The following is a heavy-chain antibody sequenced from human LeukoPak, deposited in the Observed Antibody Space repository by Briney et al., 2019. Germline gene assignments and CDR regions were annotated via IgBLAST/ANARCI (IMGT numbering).Heavy chain of an antibody. Sequence: ASVKVSCKVSGYSLTELSMHWVRQAPGKGLEWVGGFSPGDGETIYAQRFQGRVTMPEATSTGTAYMELRSLTYEDTAVYYCATRLGEFSSRDAFNIWGQGTMVTVSS. CDR3: ATRLGEFSSRDAFNI. CDR1: GYSLTELS. D-gene: IGHD3-16*02. V-gene: IGHV1-24*01. CDR2: FSPGDGET. J-gene: IGHJ3*02.